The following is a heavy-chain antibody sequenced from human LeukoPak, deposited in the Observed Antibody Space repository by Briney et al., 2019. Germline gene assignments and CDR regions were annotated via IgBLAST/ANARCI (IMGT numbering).Heavy chain of an antibody. CDR2: INTDSSDI. J-gene: IGHJ4*02. Sequence: GGSLRLSCAASGFTFSRYAMNWVRQAPGKGLEWVSYINTDSSDIHYADSVKGRFTISRDNARNTLYLQLSSLRAEDSAVYYCVQDTFHPGLIDSWGQGTLVTVSS. V-gene: IGHV3-21*05. D-gene: IGHD2-21*01. CDR3: VQDTFHPGLIDS. CDR1: GFTFSRYA.